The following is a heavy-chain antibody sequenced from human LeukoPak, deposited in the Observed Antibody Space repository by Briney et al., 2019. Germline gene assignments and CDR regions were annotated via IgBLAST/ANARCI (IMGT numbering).Heavy chain of an antibody. V-gene: IGHV3-21*01. CDR3: ASSGYSSSWYDRDY. CDR2: ISSSSSYI. J-gene: IGHJ4*02. Sequence: PGGSLRLSCAASGFTFSSYAMNWVRQAPGKGLEWVSSISSSSSYIYYADSVKGRFTISRDNAKNSLYLQMNSLRAEDTAVYYCASSGYSSSWYDRDYWGQGTLVTVSS. CDR1: GFTFSSYA. D-gene: IGHD6-13*01.